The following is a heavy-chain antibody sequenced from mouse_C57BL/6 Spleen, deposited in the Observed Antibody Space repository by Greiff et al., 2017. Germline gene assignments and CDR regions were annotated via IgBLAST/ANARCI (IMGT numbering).Heavy chain of an antibody. Sequence: EVQLVESGGGLVKPGGSLKLSCAASGFTFSDYGMHWVRQAPEKGLEWVAYISSGSSTIYYADTVKGRFTISRDNAKNTLFLQMTSLRSEDTAMDYCARTPITTVVATGYCDVWGTGTTVTVSS. V-gene: IGHV5-17*01. D-gene: IGHD1-1*01. J-gene: IGHJ1*03. CDR2: ISSGSSTI. CDR1: GFTFSDYG. CDR3: ARTPITTVVATGYCDV.